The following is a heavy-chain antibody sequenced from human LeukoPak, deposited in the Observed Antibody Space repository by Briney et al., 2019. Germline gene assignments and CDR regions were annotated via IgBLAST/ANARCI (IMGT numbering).Heavy chain of an antibody. Sequence: SETLSLPCTVSGGSLSSSSYYWGWIRQPPGKGLEWIGIIYNSGSTYHNPSLKSRVTISIDTSKNQFSLNLRSVTAADSAVYYCARHSSGYYYSPFDYWGQGRLVTVSS. J-gene: IGHJ4*02. V-gene: IGHV4-39*01. CDR3: ARHSSGYYYSPFDY. D-gene: IGHD3-22*01. CDR1: GGSLSSSSYY. CDR2: IYNSGST.